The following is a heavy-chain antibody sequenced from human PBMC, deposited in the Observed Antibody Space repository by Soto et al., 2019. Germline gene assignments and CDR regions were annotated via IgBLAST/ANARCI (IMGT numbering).Heavy chain of an antibody. V-gene: IGHV4-30-2*01. Sequence: QLQLQESGSGLVKPSQTLSLTCAVSGGSISSGGYSWSWIRQPPGKGLEWIGYIYHSGSTYYNPSLKRPVTLSVDRSKNQFSLKLSSVTAADTAVYYCARGTYDLNNWFDPWGQGTLVTVSS. J-gene: IGHJ5*02. CDR1: GGSISSGGYS. CDR2: IYHSGST. D-gene: IGHD3-3*01. CDR3: ARGTYDLNNWFDP.